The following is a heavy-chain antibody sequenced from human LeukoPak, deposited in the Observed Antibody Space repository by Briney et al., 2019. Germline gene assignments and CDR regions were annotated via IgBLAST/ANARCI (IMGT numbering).Heavy chain of an antibody. CDR1: GYTFSNYN. CDR2: VNPSGDST. J-gene: IGHJ4*02. CDR3: ARGGASYYYDSSAPLDY. V-gene: IGHV1-46*01. D-gene: IGHD3-22*01. Sequence: GASVKLSCKASGYTFSNYNIHWLRQAPGQGLEWMGIVNPSGDSTNYAQNFQGRVTMTGDTSTSTAYMELRSLRSDDTAVYYCARGGASYYYDSSAPLDYWGQGTLVTVSS.